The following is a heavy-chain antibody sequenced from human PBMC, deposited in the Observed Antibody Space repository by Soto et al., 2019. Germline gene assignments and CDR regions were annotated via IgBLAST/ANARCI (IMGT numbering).Heavy chain of an antibody. D-gene: IGHD3-3*01. V-gene: IGHV3-33*01. J-gene: IGHJ6*02. CDR2: IFYDGSND. Sequence: PWGSLRLSCAGSGFFFQNYAMRWVRLAPGKGLEWVAYIFYDGSNDNYAESVKGRFTVSRDNSEGMLYLQMNNLRVEDTGVYFCARAMTMTLARIFGMDVWGPGTTVTVSS. CDR1: GFFFQNYA. CDR3: ARAMTMTLARIFGMDV.